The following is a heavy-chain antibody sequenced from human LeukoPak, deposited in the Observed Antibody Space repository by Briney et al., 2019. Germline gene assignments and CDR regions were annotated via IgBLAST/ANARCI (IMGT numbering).Heavy chain of an antibody. CDR2: IYYSGST. CDR3: ARDTYYGMDV. J-gene: IGHJ6*02. CDR1: GGSISSYY. V-gene: IGHV4-59*01. Sequence: SETLSLTCTVSGGSISSYYWSWIRQPPGKGLEWIGYIYYSGSTNYDPSLKSRVTISVDTSKNQFSLKLSSVTAADTAVYYCARDTYYGMDVWGQGTTVTVSS.